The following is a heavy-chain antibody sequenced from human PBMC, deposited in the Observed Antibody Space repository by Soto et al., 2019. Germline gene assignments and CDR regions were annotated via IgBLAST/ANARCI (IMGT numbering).Heavy chain of an antibody. CDR2: ISYDGSNK. CDR1: GFTFSSYG. D-gene: IGHD2-15*01. J-gene: IGHJ6*02. V-gene: IGHV3-30*18. CDR3: AKDVGYCSAGSCYSSHYYYGMDV. Sequence: GGFLRLSCAASGFTFSSYGMRWVRQAPGKGLEWVAVISYDGSNKYYADSVKGRFTISRDNSKNTLYLQMNSLRAEDTAVYYCAKDVGYCSAGSCYSSHYYYGMDVWGQGTTVTVSS.